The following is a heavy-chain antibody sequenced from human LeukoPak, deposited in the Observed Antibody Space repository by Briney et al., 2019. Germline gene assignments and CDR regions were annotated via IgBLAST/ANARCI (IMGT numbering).Heavy chain of an antibody. D-gene: IGHD6-13*01. Sequence: PSETLSLTCTVSGGSISSYYWTWIRQPPGKGLEWIGYIYHSGSTYYNPSLKSRVTISIDTSKNQFSLKMSSVTAADTAVYYCARHMYSSTWHPFDYWGQGTLVTVSS. CDR1: GGSISSYY. V-gene: IGHV4-59*08. J-gene: IGHJ4*02. CDR2: IYHSGST. CDR3: ARHMYSSTWHPFDY.